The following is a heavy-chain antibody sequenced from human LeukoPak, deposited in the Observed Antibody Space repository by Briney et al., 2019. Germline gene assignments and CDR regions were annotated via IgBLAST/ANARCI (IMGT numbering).Heavy chain of an antibody. J-gene: IGHJ3*02. V-gene: IGHV4-4*07. CDR3: ARDFRYSYGYRAFDI. CDR1: GGSISSYY. CDR2: IYTSGST. Sequence: SETLSLTCTVSGGSISSYYWSWIRQPAGKGLEWIGRIYTSGSTNYNPSLKSRVTISVDTSKNQFSLKLSSVTAADTAVYYCARDFRYSYGYRAFDIWGQGTMVTVSS. D-gene: IGHD5-18*01.